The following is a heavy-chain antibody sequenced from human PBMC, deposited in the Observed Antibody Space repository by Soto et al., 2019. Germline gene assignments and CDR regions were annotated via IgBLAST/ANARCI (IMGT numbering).Heavy chain of an antibody. CDR1: GFTFTDHA. V-gene: IGHV3-23*01. CDR2: TSNNGDRT. J-gene: IGHJ4*02. Sequence: GGSLRLFCAVSGFTFTDHAMTWVRQAPGKGLEWVSTTSNNGDRTFYADSVKGRFTVSTDRTNNTLYLQMNSLRADDTAVYFCARPPLYSNGGYFDSWGQGTLVTVSS. CDR3: ARPPLYSNGGYFDS. D-gene: IGHD6-19*01.